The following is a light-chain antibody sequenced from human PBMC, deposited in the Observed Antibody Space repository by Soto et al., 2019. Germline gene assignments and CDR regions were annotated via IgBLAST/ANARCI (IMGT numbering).Light chain of an antibody. J-gene: IGLJ3*02. V-gene: IGLV1-47*01. CDR2: RNN. Sequence: QSALTQPPSASGTPGQRVTIACSGSSSNIGSNYVYWYQQLPGTAPKLRIYRNNQRPSGVPDRFSGSKSGTSASLAISVLRSEDEADYYCAAWDDSLSGQGVFGGGTKLTVL. CDR1: SSNIGSNY. CDR3: AAWDDSLSGQGV.